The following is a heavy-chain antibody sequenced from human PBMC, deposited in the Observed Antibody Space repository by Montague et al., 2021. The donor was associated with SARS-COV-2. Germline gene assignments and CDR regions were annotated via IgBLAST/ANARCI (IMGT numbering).Heavy chain of an antibody. CDR1: GGSISTIVNF. V-gene: IGHV4-39*07. J-gene: IGHJ4*02. CDR2: ITYTGST. D-gene: IGHD4-11*01. CDR3: ARSGDPGTTVTYLY. Sequence: SETLSLTCTFSGGSISTIVNFWGWLRQPPGKGLEWIGSITYTGSTYHTPYLQSRVPMSVDTSKTQFSLKLNSVTAADTAVYYCARSGDPGTTVTYLYWGQGTLVTVSS.